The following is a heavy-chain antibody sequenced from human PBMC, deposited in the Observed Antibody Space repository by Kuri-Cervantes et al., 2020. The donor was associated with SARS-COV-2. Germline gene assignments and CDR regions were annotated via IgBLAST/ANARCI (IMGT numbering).Heavy chain of an antibody. D-gene: IGHD3-16*02. Sequence: ASVKVSCKASGYTFSDHSIRWVRQAPGQGLEWMGWINPKSGATNPAQKFQGWVTMTRDTSISTVYMELNRLRSDDTAVYYCVRCPSWGDVWGYYHWGWKSFDIWGQGTMVTVSS. CDR1: GYTFSDHS. J-gene: IGHJ3*02. CDR3: VRCPSWGDVWGYYHWGWKSFDI. V-gene: IGHV1-2*04. CDR2: INPKSGAT.